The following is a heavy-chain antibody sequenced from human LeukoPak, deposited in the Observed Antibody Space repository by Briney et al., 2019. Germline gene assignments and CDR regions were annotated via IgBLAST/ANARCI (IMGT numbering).Heavy chain of an antibody. CDR1: GFTFSSYT. J-gene: IGHJ4*02. Sequence: GGSLRLSCAASGFTFSSYTISWVRQAPGKGLEWVSAISRSGDNTYYADSVEGRFTISRDNSKNTLYLQMNSLRAEDTAVFYCARLYGDHGDSWGQGTPVTVSS. CDR2: ISRSGDNT. V-gene: IGHV3-23*01. D-gene: IGHD4-17*01. CDR3: ARLYGDHGDS.